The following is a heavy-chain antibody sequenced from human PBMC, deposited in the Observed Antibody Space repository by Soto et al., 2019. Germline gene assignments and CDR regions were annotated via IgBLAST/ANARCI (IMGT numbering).Heavy chain of an antibody. Sequence: QVQLVQSGAEVKKPGASVKVSCKASGSGYSFSNHYMHWVRQAPGQGLEWMGIVNPSGGSTSYAQKFQGRVTMTRDKSTSTVYMELSSLRSEDTAVYYCATVTMTSENAFDIWGQGTMVTVSS. D-gene: IGHD3-22*01. CDR1: GSGYSFSNHY. V-gene: IGHV1-46*01. CDR2: VNPSGGST. J-gene: IGHJ3*02. CDR3: ATVTMTSENAFDI.